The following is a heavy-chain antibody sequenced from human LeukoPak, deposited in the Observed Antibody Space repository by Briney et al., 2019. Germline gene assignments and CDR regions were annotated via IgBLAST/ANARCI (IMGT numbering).Heavy chain of an antibody. V-gene: IGHV1-2*06. D-gene: IGHD6-19*01. CDR3: ARPYSSGSYWYFDL. CDR1: GYTFTGYY. J-gene: IGHJ2*01. Sequence: ASVKVSCKASGYTFTGYYMHWVRQAPGQGLEWMGRINPNSGGTNYAQKFQGRVTMTRDTSISTAYMELRRLRSDDTAVYYCARPYSSGSYWYFDLWGRGTLVTVSS. CDR2: INPNSGGT.